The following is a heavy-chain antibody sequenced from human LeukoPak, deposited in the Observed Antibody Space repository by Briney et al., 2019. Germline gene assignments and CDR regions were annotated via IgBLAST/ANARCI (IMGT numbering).Heavy chain of an antibody. CDR3: VKDYSTIAAAANPLFDY. V-gene: IGHV3-23*01. J-gene: IGHJ4*02. CDR2: ITGSGDTA. CDR1: GFTFSSYA. D-gene: IGHD6-25*01. Sequence: PGGSLRLSRAASGFTFSSYAVTWVRQAPGKGLEWVSSITGSGDTAFYADSVKCRFTISRDNSKNMLYLQMHSLRVEDTAVYYCVKDYSTIAAAANPLFDYWGQGALVTVSS.